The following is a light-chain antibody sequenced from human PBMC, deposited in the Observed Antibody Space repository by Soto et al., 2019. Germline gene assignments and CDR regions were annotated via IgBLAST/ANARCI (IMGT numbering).Light chain of an antibody. Sequence: DIQMTQSPSSLSASVGDRVTITCRASQSISSYLNWYQQKPGKAPKLLIYAASSLQIGVPSRFIGRGSGTDFTLTISSLQPEDFATYNCQQSYSTPTTFGQGTKVEIK. CDR1: QSISSY. CDR3: QQSYSTPTT. J-gene: IGKJ1*01. V-gene: IGKV1-39*01. CDR2: AAS.